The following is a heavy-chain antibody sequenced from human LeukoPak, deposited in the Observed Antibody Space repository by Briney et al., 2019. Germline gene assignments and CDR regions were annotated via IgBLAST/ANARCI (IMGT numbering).Heavy chain of an antibody. Sequence: SQTLSLTCTVSGGSISSGSYYWSWIRQPAGKGLEWIGRIYTSGSTYYNPSLKSRVTISVDTSKNQFSLKLSSVTAADTAVYYCTREVTAYYYDSSGYYYLPPIDPWGQGTLVTVSS. V-gene: IGHV4-61*02. D-gene: IGHD3-22*01. CDR1: GGSISSGSYY. CDR2: IYTSGST. J-gene: IGHJ5*02. CDR3: TREVTAYYYDSSGYYYLPPIDP.